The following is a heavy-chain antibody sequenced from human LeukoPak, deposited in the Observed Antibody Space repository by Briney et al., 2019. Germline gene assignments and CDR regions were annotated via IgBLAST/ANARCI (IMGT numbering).Heavy chain of an antibody. Sequence: PGGSLRLSCAASGFTFSSYAMSWVRQAPGKGPEWVSAISGSGGSTYYADSVKGRFTISRDNSKNTLYLQMNSLRAEDTAVYYCAKDPAAGYGDYVDYFDYWGQGTLVTVSS. CDR2: ISGSGGST. J-gene: IGHJ4*02. D-gene: IGHD4-17*01. CDR1: GFTFSSYA. V-gene: IGHV3-23*01. CDR3: AKDPAAGYGDYVDYFDY.